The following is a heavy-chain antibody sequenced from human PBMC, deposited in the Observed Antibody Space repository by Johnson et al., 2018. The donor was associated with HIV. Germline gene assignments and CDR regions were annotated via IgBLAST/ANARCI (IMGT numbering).Heavy chain of an antibody. CDR2: ISFDESNY. V-gene: IGHV3-30*14. Sequence: QMQLVESGGGVVQPGRSLRLSCTASGFTFSNYAMHWVRQAPGKGLEWVAVISFDESNYYYADSVKGRFTISRDNSKNTLYLQMGNLRADDMAVYYCAREETTAPAAFDIWGQGTMVTVSS. J-gene: IGHJ3*02. CDR3: AREETTAPAAFDI. D-gene: IGHD4-17*01. CDR1: GFTFSNYA.